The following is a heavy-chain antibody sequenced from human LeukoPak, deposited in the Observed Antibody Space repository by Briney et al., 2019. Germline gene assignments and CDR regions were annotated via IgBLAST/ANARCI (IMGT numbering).Heavy chain of an antibody. J-gene: IGHJ4*02. CDR3: ARSFDC. Sequence: PGGSLRLSCAASGFTFSSYTMNWVRQAPGKGLEWVSYISDSSITIYYADSVRGRFSISRDNAKNSLYLQMNSLRDEDTAVYDCARSFDCWGQGTLVTVSS. CDR1: GFTFSSYT. V-gene: IGHV3-48*02. CDR2: ISDSSITI.